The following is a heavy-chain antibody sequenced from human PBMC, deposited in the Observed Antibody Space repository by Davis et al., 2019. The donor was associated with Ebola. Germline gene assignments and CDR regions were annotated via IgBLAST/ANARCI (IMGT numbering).Heavy chain of an antibody. V-gene: IGHV4-31*03. CDR1: GVSISSGGYY. CDR2: IHYTGST. CDR3: ASFTFGRGGY. D-gene: IGHD3-16*01. J-gene: IGHJ4*02. Sequence: MPSETLSLTCTVSGVSISSGGYYWNWIRHHPGKGLEWIGYIHYTGSTTYNPSLKSRLSISVDTSKNQFSLKLTSVTAADTAMYYCASFTFGRGGYWGQGTLVTVSS.